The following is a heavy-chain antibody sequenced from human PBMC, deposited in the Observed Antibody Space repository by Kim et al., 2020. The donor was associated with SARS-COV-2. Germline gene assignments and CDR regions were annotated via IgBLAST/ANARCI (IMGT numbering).Heavy chain of an antibody. Sequence: GESLKISCKGSGYSFTSYWIGWVRQMPGKGLEWMGIIYPGDSDTRYSPSFQGQVTISADKSISTAYLQWSSLKASDTAMYYCATGGLKYSRIPNYFDYWGQGTLVTVSS. J-gene: IGHJ4*02. CDR3: ATGGLKYSRIPNYFDY. V-gene: IGHV5-51*01. CDR1: GYSFTSYW. CDR2: IYPGDSDT. D-gene: IGHD6-13*01.